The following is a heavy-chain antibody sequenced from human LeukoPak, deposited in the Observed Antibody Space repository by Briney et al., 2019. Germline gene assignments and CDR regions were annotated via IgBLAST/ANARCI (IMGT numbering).Heavy chain of an antibody. V-gene: IGHV3-49*04. D-gene: IGHD3-10*01. Sequence: HPGGSLRLSRTDSGFTFGDYGMSWVRQAPGKGLEWVGLIRSKTYGGTTEHAASVKGRFTMSRDDSKSIAYLQMNSLKTEDTAVYYCTRVRGVIVEGFDYWGQGTLVTVSS. CDR3: TRVRGVIVEGFDY. CDR2: IRSKTYGGTT. CDR1: GFTFGDYG. J-gene: IGHJ4*02.